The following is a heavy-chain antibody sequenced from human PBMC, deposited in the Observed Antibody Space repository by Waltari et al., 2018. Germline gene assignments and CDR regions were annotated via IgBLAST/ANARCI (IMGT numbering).Heavy chain of an antibody. CDR2: VYPEDVET. Sequence: EVQLVQSGAEVKKPGATVKISCKVSGYTFTDYYMHWVQQAPGKGLEWMGLVYPEDVETIYAEKCQGRVTVTADTPTDTAYMELSSLRSEDTAVYYCATGGRYCTGGVCPFDYWGQGTLVTVSS. CDR3: ATGGRYCTGGVCPFDY. V-gene: IGHV1-69-2*01. CDR1: GYTFTDYY. J-gene: IGHJ4*02. D-gene: IGHD2-8*02.